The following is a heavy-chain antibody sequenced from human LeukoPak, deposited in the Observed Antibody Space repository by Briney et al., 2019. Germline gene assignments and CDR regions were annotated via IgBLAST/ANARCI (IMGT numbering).Heavy chain of an antibody. CDR2: INPNSGGT. CDR3: ATMGATTFDH. D-gene: IGHD1-26*01. CDR1: GYTFTDYY. J-gene: IGHJ4*02. V-gene: IGHV1-2*02. Sequence: GASVKVSCKASGYTFTDYYIHWVRQAPGQGLEWLGWINPNSGGTNYAQKLQGRVTMSRDTSIRTVYMEVSRLTSDDTAVYYCATMGATTFDHWGQGTLVTFSS.